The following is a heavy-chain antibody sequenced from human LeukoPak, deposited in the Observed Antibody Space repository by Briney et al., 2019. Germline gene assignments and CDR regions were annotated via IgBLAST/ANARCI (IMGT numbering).Heavy chain of an antibody. CDR2: IGAFNGNT. D-gene: IGHD3-22*01. Sequence: GASVKVSCTASGYSFYRYGISWVRQAPGQGLEWLGWIGAFNGNTNYAQNLQGRVTMTADTSTTTAYMELRSLSSDDTAVYYCARDFLSYDGSENHFEDTFDIWGQGTMVTVSS. CDR1: GYSFYRYG. V-gene: IGHV1-18*01. J-gene: IGHJ3*02. CDR3: ARDFLSYDGSENHFEDTFDI.